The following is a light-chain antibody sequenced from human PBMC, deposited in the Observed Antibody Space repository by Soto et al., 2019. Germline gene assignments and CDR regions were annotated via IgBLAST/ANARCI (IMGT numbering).Light chain of an antibody. J-gene: IGKJ4*01. CDR3: QQRNNWVT. V-gene: IGKV3-11*01. CDR1: QNINNY. CDR2: DAS. Sequence: EVVLTQSPATLSLSPGERATLSCGASQNINNYLAWYQQKPGQAPRLLIYDASNRATGIPARFSGSGSGTDFILTISSLEPEDFGVYYCQQRNNWVTFGGGTKVEIK.